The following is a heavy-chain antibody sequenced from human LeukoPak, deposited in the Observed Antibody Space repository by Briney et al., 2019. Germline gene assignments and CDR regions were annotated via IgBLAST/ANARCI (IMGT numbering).Heavy chain of an antibody. D-gene: IGHD5-18*01. CDR1: GYTFTGYH. CDR3: ARAADTAMVPWGYYYGMDV. J-gene: IGHJ6*02. V-gene: IGHV1-69*13. CDR2: IIPIFGTA. Sequence: ASVKVSCKASGYTFTGYHMHWVRQAPGQGLEWMGGIIPIFGTANYAQKFQGRVTITADESTSTAYMELSSLRSEDTAVYYCARAADTAMVPWGYYYGMDVWGQGTTVTVSS.